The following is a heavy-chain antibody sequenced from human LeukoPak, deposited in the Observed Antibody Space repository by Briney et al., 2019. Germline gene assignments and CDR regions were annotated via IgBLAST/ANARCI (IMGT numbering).Heavy chain of an antibody. J-gene: IGHJ5*02. V-gene: IGHV4-34*09. D-gene: IGHD3-10*01. CDR2: INHSGST. CDR3: ARDRGYPNWFDP. CDR1: GGSFSGYY. Sequence: PLETLSLTCAVYGGSFSGYYWSWIRQPPGKGLEWIGEINHSGSTNYNPSLKSRVTISVDTSKNQFSLKLSSVTAADTAVYYCARDRGYPNWFDPWGQGTLVTVSS.